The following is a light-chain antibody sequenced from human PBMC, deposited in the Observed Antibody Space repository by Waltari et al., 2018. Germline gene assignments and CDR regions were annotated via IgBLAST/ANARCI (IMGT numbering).Light chain of an antibody. CDR2: DSA. CDR1: QNIATY. CDR3: QQHNNWPRRT. V-gene: IGKV3-11*01. J-gene: IGKJ5*01. Sequence: EIVLTQSPGTLSLSPGETVTLSCRASQNIATYLAWHQQRPGHAPRILIYDSANMAPGIPARFSGSGSGTDFTLTITSLEAEDFGIYYCQQHNNWPRRTFGQGARLDIK.